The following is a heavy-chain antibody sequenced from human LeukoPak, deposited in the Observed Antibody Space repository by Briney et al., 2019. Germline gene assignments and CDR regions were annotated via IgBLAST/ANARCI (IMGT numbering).Heavy chain of an antibody. CDR1: GFTFSSYS. CDR2: LAEGGGFT. D-gene: IGHD3-22*01. CDR3: AKESHPHRGYYFDH. Sequence: PRGSLRLSCAASGFTFSSYSMNWVRQAPGKGLEWVSALAEGGGFTKYADSVRGRFTISRDNSKNTVYLQLNSLTAEDTAVYYCAKESHPHRGYYFDHWGQGTLVTVSS. J-gene: IGHJ4*02. V-gene: IGHV3-23*01.